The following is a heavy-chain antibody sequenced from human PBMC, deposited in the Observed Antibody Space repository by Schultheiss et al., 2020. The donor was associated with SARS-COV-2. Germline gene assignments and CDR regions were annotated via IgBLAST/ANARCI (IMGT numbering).Heavy chain of an antibody. CDR3: ARLGSYGTQFDY. D-gene: IGHD5-18*01. J-gene: IGHJ4*02. V-gene: IGHV4-30-2*03. CDR2: IYHSGST. CDR1: GGSISSGGYS. Sequence: SQTLSLTCAVSGGSISSGGYSWSWIRQPPGKGLEWIGYIYHSGSTYYNPSLKSRVTISVDTSKNQFSLKLSSVTAADTAVYYCARLGSYGTQFDYWGQGTLVTVSS.